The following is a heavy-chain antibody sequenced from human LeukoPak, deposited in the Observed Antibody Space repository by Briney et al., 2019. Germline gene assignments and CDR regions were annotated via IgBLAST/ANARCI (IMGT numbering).Heavy chain of an antibody. V-gene: IGHV4-34*01. Sequence: GSLRLSCAASGFTFSDYYMSWIRQPPGKGLEWIGEINHSGSTNYNPSLKSRVTISVDTSKNQFSLKLSSVTAADTAVYYCARISRWGPYWGQGILVTVCS. D-gene: IGHD3-16*01. CDR1: GFTFSDYY. CDR3: ARISRWGPY. J-gene: IGHJ4*02. CDR2: INHSGST.